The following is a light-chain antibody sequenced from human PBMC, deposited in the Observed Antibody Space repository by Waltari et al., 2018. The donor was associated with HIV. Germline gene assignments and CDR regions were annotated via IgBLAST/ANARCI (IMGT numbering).Light chain of an antibody. Sequence: DLMMTQSPDSLSVSLGERATIYCKSSQSVLYSSNNKNYLAWYQQKPGQPPQLLIYGASTRDSGVPDRFTGSGSGTDFTLTISSLQAEDVAVYYCQQYLSTPHTFGQGTRLEL. J-gene: IGKJ5*01. CDR2: GAS. V-gene: IGKV4-1*01. CDR3: QQYLSTPHT. CDR1: QSVLYSSNNKNY.